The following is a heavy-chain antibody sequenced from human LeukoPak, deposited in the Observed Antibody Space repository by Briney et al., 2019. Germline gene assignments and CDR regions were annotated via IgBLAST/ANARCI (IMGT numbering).Heavy chain of an antibody. CDR1: GGSFSGYY. D-gene: IGHD2-15*01. CDR2: INHSGST. J-gene: IGHJ2*01. V-gene: IGHV4-34*01. Sequence: PSETLSLTCAVYGGSFSGYYWSWIRQPPGKGLEWIGEINHSGSTNYNPSLESRVTISVDTSKNQFSLKLSSVTAADTAVYYCARGPDIVVVVAATQRYFDLWGRGTLVTVSS. CDR3: ARGPDIVVVVAATQRYFDL.